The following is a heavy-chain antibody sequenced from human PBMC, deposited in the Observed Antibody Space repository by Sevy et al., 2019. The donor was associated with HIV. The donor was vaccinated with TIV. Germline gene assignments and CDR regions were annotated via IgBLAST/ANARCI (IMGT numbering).Heavy chain of an antibody. V-gene: IGHV3-49*03. CDR3: TRVPEYYDFWSGYRAPDY. CDR2: IRSKAYGGTT. J-gene: IGHJ4*02. D-gene: IGHD3-3*01. CDR1: GFTFGDYA. Sequence: GGSLRLSCTASGFTFGDYAMSWFRQAPGKGLEWVGFIRSKAYGGTTEYAASVKGRFTISRDDSKSIAYLQMNSLKTEDTAVYYCTRVPEYYDFWSGYRAPDYWGQGMLVTVSS.